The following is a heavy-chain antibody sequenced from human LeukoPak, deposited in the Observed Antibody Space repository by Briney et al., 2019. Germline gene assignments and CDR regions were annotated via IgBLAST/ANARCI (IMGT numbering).Heavy chain of an antibody. CDR2: VIPIFSTA. D-gene: IGHD2-15*01. J-gene: IGHJ4*02. V-gene: IGHV1-69*06. Sequence: GASVKVSCKASGGTFSNYAIGWVRQAPGQGLEWMGGVIPIFSTANYVQKFQGRVTITADRSTSTAYMELSSLRSDDTAVYYCARNSCPSGSCYDNRGYFDYWGQGTLVTVSS. CDR1: GGTFSNYA. CDR3: ARNSCPSGSCYDNRGYFDY.